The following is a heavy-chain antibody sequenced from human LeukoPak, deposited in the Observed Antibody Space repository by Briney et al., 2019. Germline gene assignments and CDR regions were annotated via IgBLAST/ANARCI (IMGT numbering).Heavy chain of an antibody. V-gene: IGHV3-9*01. CDR3: AKDTTLNFYGDHNWFDP. CDR1: GFTFDDYA. Sequence: GGSLRLSCAASGFTFDDYAMHWFRQAPGKGLEWVSGISWNSGSIGYADSVKGRFTISRDNAKNSLYLQMNSLRAEDTALYYCAKDTTLNFYGDHNWFDPWGQGTLVTISS. D-gene: IGHD4-17*01. CDR2: ISWNSGSI. J-gene: IGHJ5*02.